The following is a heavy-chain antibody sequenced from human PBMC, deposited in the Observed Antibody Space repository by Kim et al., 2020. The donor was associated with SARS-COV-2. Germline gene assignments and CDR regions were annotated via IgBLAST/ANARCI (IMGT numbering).Heavy chain of an antibody. D-gene: IGHD1-26*01. V-gene: IGHV3-23*01. Sequence: SVKGRFTISRDNSKNTLYLQMNSLRAEDTAVYYCANVPDVVGATDDAFDIWGQGTMVTVSS. CDR3: ANVPDVVGATDDAFDI. J-gene: IGHJ3*02.